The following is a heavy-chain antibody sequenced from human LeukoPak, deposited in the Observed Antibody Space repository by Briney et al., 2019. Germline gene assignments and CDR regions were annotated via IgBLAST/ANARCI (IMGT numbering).Heavy chain of an antibody. CDR2: IYYSGST. CDR3: ARGGYYYGSGSYRYYYYYMDV. D-gene: IGHD3-10*01. J-gene: IGHJ6*03. V-gene: IGHV4-39*07. Sequence: SETLSLTCTVSGGSISSSSYYWGWIRQPPGKGLEWIGSIYYSGSTYYNPSLKSRVTISVDTSKNQFSLKLSSVTAADTAVYYCARGGYYYGSGSYRYYYYYMDVWGKGTTVTISS. CDR1: GGSISSSSYY.